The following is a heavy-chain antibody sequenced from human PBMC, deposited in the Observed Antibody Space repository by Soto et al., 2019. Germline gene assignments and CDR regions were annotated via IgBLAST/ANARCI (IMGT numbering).Heavy chain of an antibody. CDR1: GGSISSYY. D-gene: IGHD6-13*01. CDR3: ARGHIAPPHCFDP. Sequence: SETLALTCTASGGSISSYYWSWIRQPPGKGLEWIGYIYYSGSTNYNPSLKSRVTITVDTTKNQFSLKLSSVTAADTALYYCARGHIAPPHCFDPWGQGTLVTVSS. J-gene: IGHJ5*02. V-gene: IGHV4-59*01. CDR2: IYYSGST.